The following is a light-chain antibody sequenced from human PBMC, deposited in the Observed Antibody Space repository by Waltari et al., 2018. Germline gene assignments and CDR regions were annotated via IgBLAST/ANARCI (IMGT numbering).Light chain of an antibody. CDR2: DVN. CDR1: SSDVGGYKY. V-gene: IGLV2-14*03. Sequence: QSALTQPASVSGSPGQSITISCTGTSSDVGGYKYVSWYQQHPGKAPKLIIYDVNNRPAWVSNRFSGSKAANTASLTISGLQAKDGADYYCNSFTLGTALLVFGGGTKLTVL. J-gene: IGLJ2*01. CDR3: NSFTLGTALLV.